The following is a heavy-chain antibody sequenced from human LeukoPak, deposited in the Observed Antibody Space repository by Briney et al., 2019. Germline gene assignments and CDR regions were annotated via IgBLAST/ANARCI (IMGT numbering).Heavy chain of an antibody. Sequence: GRSLRLSCAASGFTFSSYAMHWVLQAPGKGLEWVAVISYDGSNKYYADSVKGRFTISRDNSKNTLYLQMNSLRAEDTAVYYCAREYESYYGSGSYGYWGQGTLVTVSS. CDR2: ISYDGSNK. J-gene: IGHJ4*02. CDR3: AREYESYYGSGSYGY. V-gene: IGHV3-30*01. D-gene: IGHD3-10*01. CDR1: GFTFSSYA.